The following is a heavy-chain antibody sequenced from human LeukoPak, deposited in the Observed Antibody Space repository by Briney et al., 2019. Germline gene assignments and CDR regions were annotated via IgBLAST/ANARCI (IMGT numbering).Heavy chain of an antibody. V-gene: IGHV1-24*01. CDR2: FDPEDGET. CDR3: ATGGGLYGDYVYYYYGMDV. CDR1: GYTLTELS. J-gene: IGHJ6*02. Sequence: ASVKVSCKASGYTLTELSMHWVRQAPGKGLEWMGGFDPEDGETIYAQKFQGRVTMTEDTSTDTAYMELSSLRSEDTAVYYCATGGGLYGDYVYYYYGMDVWGQGTTVTVSS. D-gene: IGHD4-17*01.